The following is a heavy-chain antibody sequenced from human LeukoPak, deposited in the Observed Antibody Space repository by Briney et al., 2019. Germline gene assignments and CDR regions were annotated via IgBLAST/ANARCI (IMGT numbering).Heavy chain of an antibody. J-gene: IGHJ4*02. CDR1: GFTFSSYS. CDR3: AREFRRIYFDY. CDR2: ISGSGGST. Sequence: GGSLRLSCAASGFTFSSYSMNWVRQAPGKGLEWVSAISGSGGSTYYADSVKGRFTISRDNSKNTLYLQMNSLRAEDTAVYFCAREFRRIYFDYWGQGTLVTVSS. D-gene: IGHD2-15*01. V-gene: IGHV3-23*01.